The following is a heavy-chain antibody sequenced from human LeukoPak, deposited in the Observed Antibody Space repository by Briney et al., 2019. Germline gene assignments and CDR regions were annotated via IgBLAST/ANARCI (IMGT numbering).Heavy chain of an antibody. D-gene: IGHD1-26*01. V-gene: IGHV1-18*01. CDR2: ISAYNGNT. Sequence: GASVKVSCKASGYTFTSYGISWVRQAPGQGLEWMGWISAYNGNTNYAQKLQGRVTMTTDTSTSTAYMELRSLRSDDTAVYYCARDLVGKIKSELHRLDYWGQGTLDTVSS. CDR1: GYTFTSYG. CDR3: ARDLVGKIKSELHRLDY. J-gene: IGHJ4*02.